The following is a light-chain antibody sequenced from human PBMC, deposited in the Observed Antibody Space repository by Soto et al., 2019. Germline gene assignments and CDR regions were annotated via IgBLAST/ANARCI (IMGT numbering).Light chain of an antibody. CDR1: LGIRSY. Sequence: IQLTQSPSSLSASVGDRVTITCQASLGIRSYLNWYQQKPGKAPKLLIYAASNLQSGVPSRFSGSGSGTDFTLTISSLQPEDFATYYCQQTYETPITFGQGTRLEIK. V-gene: IGKV1-39*01. J-gene: IGKJ5*01. CDR3: QQTYETPIT. CDR2: AAS.